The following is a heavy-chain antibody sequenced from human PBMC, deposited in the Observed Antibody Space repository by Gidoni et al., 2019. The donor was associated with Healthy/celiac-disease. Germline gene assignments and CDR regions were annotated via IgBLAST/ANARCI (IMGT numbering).Heavy chain of an antibody. V-gene: IGHV3-7*03. D-gene: IGHD3-22*01. CDR3: ARDFNYYDSYAFDI. J-gene: IGHJ3*02. CDR2: IKQDGSAK. CDR1: GFTFSSYW. Sequence: EMQLVESGGGLVQPGGSLRLSCAASGFTFSSYWMSWVRQAPGKGLEWVANIKQDGSAKYYVDSVKGRFTISRDNAKNSLYLQMNSLRAEDTAVYYCARDFNYYDSYAFDIWGQGTMVTVSS.